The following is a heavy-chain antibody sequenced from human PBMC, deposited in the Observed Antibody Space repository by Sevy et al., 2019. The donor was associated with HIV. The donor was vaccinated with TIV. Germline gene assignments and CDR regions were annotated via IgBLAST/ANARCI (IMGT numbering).Heavy chain of an antibody. J-gene: IGHJ1*01. CDR3: ATLRGGLYGSGYFQN. Sequence: GGSLRLSCAASGFTFSAYAMSWVRQAPGKGLEWVSFIGSSGGSTYYANSVKGRFSISRETSKNTLYLQMNSLRAEDTAVYYCATLRGGLYGSGYFQNWGQGTQVTVSS. CDR1: GFTFSAYA. D-gene: IGHD3-10*01. CDR2: IGSSGGST. V-gene: IGHV3-23*01.